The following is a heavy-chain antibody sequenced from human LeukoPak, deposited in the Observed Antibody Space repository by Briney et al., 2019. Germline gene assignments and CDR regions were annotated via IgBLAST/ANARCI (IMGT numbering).Heavy chain of an antibody. Sequence: SETLSLACTVSGGSISSSSYYWNWIRQPPGKGLEWIASIYYSGSTYYNPSLKSRVTISLNTSKNQFSLKLSSVTAADTAVYYCARLSGYDLKTNYYYYMGVWGKGTTVTVSS. CDR3: ARLSGYDLKTNYYYYMGV. J-gene: IGHJ6*03. CDR1: GGSISSSSYY. V-gene: IGHV4-39*07. D-gene: IGHD5-12*01. CDR2: IYYSGST.